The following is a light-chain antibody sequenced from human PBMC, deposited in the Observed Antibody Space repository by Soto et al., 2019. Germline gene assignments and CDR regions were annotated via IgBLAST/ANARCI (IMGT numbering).Light chain of an antibody. CDR2: DVT. V-gene: IGLV2-14*01. CDR1: SSDVGGYNY. J-gene: IGLJ1*01. Sequence: QSVLTQPASVSGSPGQSITISCTGTSSDVGGYNYVSWYQQHPVKAPKLMIYDVTNRPSGVSDRFSGSKSGNTASLTISGLQAEDEADYYCSSCTSGSTPYVFGTGTKLTVL. CDR3: SSCTSGSTPYV.